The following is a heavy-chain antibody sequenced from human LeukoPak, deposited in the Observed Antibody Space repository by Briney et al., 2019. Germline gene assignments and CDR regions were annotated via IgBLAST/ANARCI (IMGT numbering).Heavy chain of an antibody. CDR3: TRAAMVTGELDY. J-gene: IGHJ4*02. CDR1: GVTFSGSA. D-gene: IGHD5-18*01. CDR2: IRSKANNYAT. V-gene: IGHV3-73*01. Sequence: GGSLRLSCAASGVTFSGSAMHWVRQASGKGLEWVGRIRSKANNYATAYAASVKGRFTISRDDSKNTAYLQMNSLKIEDTAVYYCTRAAMVTGELDYWGQGTLVTVSS.